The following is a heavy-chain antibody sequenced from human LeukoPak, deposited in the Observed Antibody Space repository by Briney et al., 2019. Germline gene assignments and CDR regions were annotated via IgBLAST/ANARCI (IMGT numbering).Heavy chain of an antibody. J-gene: IGHJ4*02. D-gene: IGHD6-13*01. CDR3: AKEHSSSWYGGGGFDY. Sequence: GGSLRLSCAASGFTFSSYAMHWVRQAPGKGLEYVSAISSNGGSTYYANSVKGRFTISRDNSKNTLYLQMGSLRAEDMALNYCAKEHSSSWYGGGGFDYWGQGTLVTISS. V-gene: IGHV3-64*01. CDR1: GFTFSSYA. CDR2: ISSNGGST.